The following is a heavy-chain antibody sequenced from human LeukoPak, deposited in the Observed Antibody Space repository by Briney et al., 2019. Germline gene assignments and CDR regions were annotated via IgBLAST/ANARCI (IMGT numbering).Heavy chain of an antibody. V-gene: IGHV3-33*01. D-gene: IGHD2-2*01. CDR3: ARGVPAAYRLGNYYYMDV. Sequence: GGSLRLSCAASGFTFRTYGFHWVRQAPGKGLEWVSVIWYDGRSEYNADSVKGRFTISRDNSENTLYLQMNSLRAEDTAVYYCARGVPAAYRLGNYYYMDVWAKGPRSASP. J-gene: IGHJ6*03. CDR1: GFTFRTYG. CDR2: IWYDGRSE.